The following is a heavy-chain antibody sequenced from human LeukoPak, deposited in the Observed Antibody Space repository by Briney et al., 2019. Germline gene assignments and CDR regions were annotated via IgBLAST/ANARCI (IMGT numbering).Heavy chain of an antibody. J-gene: IGHJ4*02. D-gene: IGHD6-13*01. V-gene: IGHV6-1*01. CDR2: TYYRSKWYN. CDR3: ARDLQVGPSIAAAVGFDY. Sequence: SQTLSLTCAISGDSLSSNSAAWNWIRQSPSRVLEWLGRTYYRSKWYNDYAVSVKSRITINPDTSKNQFSLQLNSVTPEDTAVYYCARDLQVGPSIAAAVGFDYWGQGTLVTVSS. CDR1: GDSLSSNSAA.